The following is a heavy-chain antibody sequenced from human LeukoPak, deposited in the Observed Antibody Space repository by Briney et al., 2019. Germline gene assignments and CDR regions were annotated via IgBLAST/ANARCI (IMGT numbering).Heavy chain of an antibody. CDR3: ARISSSWYSPHYYYYYGMDV. CDR1: GYTFTGYY. D-gene: IGHD6-13*01. CDR2: INPNSGGT. Sequence: ASVKLSCKASGYTFTGYYMHWVRQAPGQGLEWMGWINPNSGGTNYAQKFQGRVTMTRDTSISTAYMELSRLRSDDTAVYYCARISSSWYSPHYYYYYGMDVWGQGTTVSVSS. V-gene: IGHV1-2*02. J-gene: IGHJ6*02.